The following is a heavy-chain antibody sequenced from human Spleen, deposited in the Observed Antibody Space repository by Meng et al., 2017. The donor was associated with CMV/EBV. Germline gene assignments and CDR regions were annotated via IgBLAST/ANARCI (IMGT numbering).Heavy chain of an antibody. J-gene: IGHJ4*02. CDR2: ISWNSGSI. Sequence: GGSLRLSCAASGFTFDDYAMHWVRQAPGKGLEWVSGISWNSGSIGYADSVKGRFTISRDNAKNSLYLQMNSLRAEDTAVYYCARGDCSSTSCYTGGFDYWGQGALVTVSS. CDR1: GFTFDDYA. CDR3: ARGDCSSTSCYTGGFDY. V-gene: IGHV3-9*01. D-gene: IGHD2-2*02.